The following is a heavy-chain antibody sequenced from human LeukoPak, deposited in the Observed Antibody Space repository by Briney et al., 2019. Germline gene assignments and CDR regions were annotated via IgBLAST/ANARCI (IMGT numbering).Heavy chain of an antibody. J-gene: IGHJ4*02. D-gene: IGHD2-2*01. Sequence: PGGSLRLSCAASGFTFSRYAMHWVRQAPGQGLECVSGISGSGGGTYYADSVKGRFAISRDNSKKTLSLQMNSLRAEDRAVYYCSKDGYFSRSNCDRSPYWGQGTLVTVSS. CDR3: SKDGYFSRSNCDRSPY. CDR1: GFTFSRYA. CDR2: ISGSGGGT. V-gene: IGHV3-23*01.